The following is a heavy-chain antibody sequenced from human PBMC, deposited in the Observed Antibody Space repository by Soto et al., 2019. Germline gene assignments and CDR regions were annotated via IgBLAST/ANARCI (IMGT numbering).Heavy chain of an antibody. Sequence: SETLSLTCAVSGGSISSGGYSWSWIRQPPGKGLEWIGYIYHSGSTYYNPSLKSRVTISVDRSKNQFSLKPSSVTAADTAVYYCASSTVVVIGGAFDIWGQGTMVTVSS. V-gene: IGHV4-30-2*01. J-gene: IGHJ3*02. CDR2: IYHSGST. CDR3: ASSTVVVIGGAFDI. CDR1: GGSISSGGYS. D-gene: IGHD2-15*01.